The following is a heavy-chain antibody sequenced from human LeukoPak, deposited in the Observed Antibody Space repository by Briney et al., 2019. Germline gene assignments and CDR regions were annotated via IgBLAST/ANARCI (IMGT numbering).Heavy chain of an antibody. CDR1: GFTFGDFA. J-gene: IGHJ4*02. CDR3: ARDRLWFGDGSPFDY. D-gene: IGHD3-10*01. Sequence: GGSLRLSCAAYGFTFGDFAMYWVRQAPGKGLEGVASILYDGSNDNYAASVKGRFTISRDNSKSTLYLQIDDLRDEDTAVYYCARDRLWFGDGSPFDYWGQGNLVTVSS. V-gene: IGHV3-30*03. CDR2: ILYDGSND.